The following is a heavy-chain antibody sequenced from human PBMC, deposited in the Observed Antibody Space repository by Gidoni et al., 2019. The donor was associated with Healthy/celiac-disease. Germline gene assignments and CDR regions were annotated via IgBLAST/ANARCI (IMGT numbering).Heavy chain of an antibody. V-gene: IGHV3-15*07. CDR3: TSNWGHDY. CDR2: IKSKTDGGTT. Sequence: EVQLVEYGGGLVKHGGSLRLSCAASGFTFSNVWMNLVRQAPGKGLGWVCCIKSKTDGGTTDYAAPVKGRFTISRNDSKNTLYLQMNSLKTEDTAVYYCTSNWGHDYWGQGTLVTVSS. J-gene: IGHJ4*02. D-gene: IGHD7-27*01. CDR1: GFTFSNVW.